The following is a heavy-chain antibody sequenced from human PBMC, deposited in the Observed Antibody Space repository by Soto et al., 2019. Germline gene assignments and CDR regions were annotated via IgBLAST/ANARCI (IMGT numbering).Heavy chain of an antibody. Sequence: SETLSLTCTVSRGSISPFYWSWIRQPPGKGLEWIGYIYYSGSTDYNPSLKSRITISVDTSKNQFSLKLSSVTAADTAVYYCARVTSFYFDTSGSAAPDAFDIWGQGTMVTVSS. J-gene: IGHJ3*02. CDR3: ARVTSFYFDTSGSAAPDAFDI. D-gene: IGHD3-22*01. CDR1: RGSISPFY. V-gene: IGHV4-59*08. CDR2: IYYSGST.